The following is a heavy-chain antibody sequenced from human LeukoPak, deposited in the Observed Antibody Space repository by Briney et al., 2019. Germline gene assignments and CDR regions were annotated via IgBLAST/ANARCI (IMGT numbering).Heavy chain of an antibody. J-gene: IGHJ4*02. V-gene: IGHV3-33*01. CDR3: ARDGQRGYDFDY. Sequence: GGSLRLSCAASGFTFSTNAMHWVRQAPGKGLEWVAIIWSDGRNKYYGDSVKGRFTISSDNSKNTLYLQMNSPRAEDTAVYYCARDGQRGYDFDYWGQGTLVTVSS. CDR1: GFTFSTNA. CDR2: IWSDGRNK. D-gene: IGHD5-12*01.